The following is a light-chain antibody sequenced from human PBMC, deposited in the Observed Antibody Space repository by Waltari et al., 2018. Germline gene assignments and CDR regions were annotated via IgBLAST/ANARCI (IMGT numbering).Light chain of an antibody. J-gene: IGKJ1*01. V-gene: IGKV1-5*01. CDR2: GAS. Sequence: DVQMTQSPSTLSASGGDRVTITCRASQHIRDWLAWYQQRPGKAPRLLIYGASTLQTGVPARFSGSGSGTEFTLTINSLQPDDFATYYCQQYNGYFTWTFGQGTKVEIK. CDR1: QHIRDW. CDR3: QQYNGYFTWT.